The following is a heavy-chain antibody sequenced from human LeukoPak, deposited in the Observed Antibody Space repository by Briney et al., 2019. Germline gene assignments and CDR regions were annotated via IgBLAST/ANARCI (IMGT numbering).Heavy chain of an antibody. V-gene: IGHV3-30-3*01. D-gene: IGHD1-1*01. Sequence: GGSLRLSCAASGFTFSSYALHWVRQAPGKGLEWVAFISYDGSNKYYTDSVKGRFTFSRDNSKNTVYLQMNSLRTEDTAVYYCARDNPQVRAAGFDYWGQGTRVSVSS. J-gene: IGHJ4*02. CDR3: ARDNPQVRAAGFDY. CDR2: ISYDGSNK. CDR1: GFTFSSYA.